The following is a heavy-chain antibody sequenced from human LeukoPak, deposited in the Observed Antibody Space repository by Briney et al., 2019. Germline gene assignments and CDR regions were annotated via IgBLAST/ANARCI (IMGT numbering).Heavy chain of an antibody. CDR3: ANLGPYYYDSSRYEGFDI. CDR1: GGSFSGYY. D-gene: IGHD3-22*01. V-gene: IGHV4-34*01. Sequence: PSETLSLTCAAYGGSFSGYYWTWIRQPPGKRLEWIGEINHRGSTNYNPSLKSRVTISIDTSKNQFSLKLSSVTAADTAVYYCANLGPYYYDSSRYEGFDIWGQGTMVTVSS. J-gene: IGHJ3*02. CDR2: INHRGST.